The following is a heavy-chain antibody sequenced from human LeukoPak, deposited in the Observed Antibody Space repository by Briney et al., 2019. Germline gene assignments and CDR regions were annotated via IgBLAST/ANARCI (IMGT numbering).Heavy chain of an antibody. CDR3: ARDLGQYYYYYMDV. Sequence: GGSLRLSCAASGFTFSSYSMNWVRQAPGKGLEWVSSISSSSSYIYYADSVKGRFTISRDNAKNSLYLQMNSLRAEDTVVYYCARDLGQYYYYYMDVWGKGTAVTVSS. CDR2: ISSSSSYI. D-gene: IGHD7-27*01. CDR1: GFTFSSYS. V-gene: IGHV3-21*01. J-gene: IGHJ6*03.